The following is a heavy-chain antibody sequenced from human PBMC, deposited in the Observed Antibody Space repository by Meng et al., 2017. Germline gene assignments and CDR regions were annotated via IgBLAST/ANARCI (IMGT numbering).Heavy chain of an antibody. D-gene: IGHD6-13*01. CDR1: GLTFSDYY. CDR3: ARASPPPAGTKKSATYFDY. CDR2: ISSSGSTI. J-gene: IGHJ4*02. V-gene: IGHV3-11*01. Sequence: GESLKISCAASGLTFSDYYMSWIRQAPGKGLEWVSYISSSGSTIYYADSVKGRFTISRDNAKNSLYLQMNSLRAEDTAVYYCARASPPPAGTKKSATYFDYWGQGTLVTVSS.